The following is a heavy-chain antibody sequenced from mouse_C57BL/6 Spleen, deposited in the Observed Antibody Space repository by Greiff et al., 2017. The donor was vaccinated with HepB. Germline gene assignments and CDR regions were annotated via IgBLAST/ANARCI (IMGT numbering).Heavy chain of an antibody. V-gene: IGHV5-4*01. D-gene: IGHD4-1*01. CDR1: GFTFSSYA. CDR3: ARGTGYYFDY. Sequence: EVQLVESGGGLVKPGGSLKLSCAASGFTFSSYAMSWVRQTPEKRLEWVATISDGGSYTYSPDNVKGRFTISRDNAKNNLYLQMSHLKSEATAMYYCARGTGYYFDYLGQGTTLTVSS. CDR2: ISDGGSYT. J-gene: IGHJ2*01.